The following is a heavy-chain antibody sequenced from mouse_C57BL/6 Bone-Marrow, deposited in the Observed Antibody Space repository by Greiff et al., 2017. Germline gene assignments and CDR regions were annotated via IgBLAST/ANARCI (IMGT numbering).Heavy chain of an antibody. CDR1: GFTFSDYG. Sequence: EVQRVESGGGLVKPGGSLKLSCAASGFTFSDYGMHWVRQAPEKGLEWVAYISSGSSTIYYADTVKGRFTISRDNAKNTLFLQMTSLRSEDTAMYYCARGENYGSSPLYAMDYWGQGTSVTVSS. J-gene: IGHJ4*01. CDR3: ARGENYGSSPLYAMDY. D-gene: IGHD1-1*01. CDR2: ISSGSSTI. V-gene: IGHV5-17*01.